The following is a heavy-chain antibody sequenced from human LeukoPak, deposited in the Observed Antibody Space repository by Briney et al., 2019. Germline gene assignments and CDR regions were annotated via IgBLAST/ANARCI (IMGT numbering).Heavy chain of an antibody. CDR2: ISYTGTT. D-gene: IGHD3-10*01. V-gene: IGHV4-39*02. J-gene: IGHJ4*02. CDR1: GGSIGSSAYS. CDR3: AREGPHGSGIYYNPLDY. Sequence: PSETLSLTCTVSGGSIGSSAYSWGWIRQPPGKGLEWIGSISYTGTTYYNPSLKSPVTISLDTSKNQFSLKLISVTAADTALYYCAREGPHGSGIYYNPLDYWGQGALVIVSS.